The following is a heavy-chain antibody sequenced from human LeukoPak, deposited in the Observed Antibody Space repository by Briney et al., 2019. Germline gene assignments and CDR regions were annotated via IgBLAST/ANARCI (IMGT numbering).Heavy chain of an antibody. CDR1: GYTFTGYY. J-gene: IGHJ5*02. D-gene: IGHD6-13*01. CDR3: ARASPGYSSSWYVKSRGYNGFDP. V-gene: IGHV1-2*02. Sequence: GASVKVSCKASGYTFTGYYMHWVRQAPGQGLEWMGWINPNSGGTNYAQKFQGRVTMTRDTSISTAYMELSRLRSDDTAVYYCARASPGYSSSWYVKSRGYNGFDPWGQGTLVTVSS. CDR2: INPNSGGT.